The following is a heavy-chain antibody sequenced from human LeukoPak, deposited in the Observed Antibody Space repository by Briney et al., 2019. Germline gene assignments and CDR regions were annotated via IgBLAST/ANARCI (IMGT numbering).Heavy chain of an antibody. CDR2: IYPGDSDT. Sequence: GESLKISCKGSGCSFTSYWIGWVRQMPGKGLEWMGIIYPGDSDTRYSPSFQGQVTISADMSINTAYLQWRSLEASDTAMYYCARSLTGSYYDPFDSWGQGTLVTVSS. CDR1: GCSFTSYW. J-gene: IGHJ4*02. D-gene: IGHD1-26*01. CDR3: ARSLTGSYYDPFDS. V-gene: IGHV5-51*01.